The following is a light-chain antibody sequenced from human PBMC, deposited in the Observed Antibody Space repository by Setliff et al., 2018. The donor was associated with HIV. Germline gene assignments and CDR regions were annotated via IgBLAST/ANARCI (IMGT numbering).Light chain of an antibody. J-gene: IGLJ1*01. CDR2: EVS. CDR3: CSYAGSSAFYV. CDR1: SSDVGGYNL. Sequence: SALAQPASVSGSPGQSITISCTGTSSDVGGYNLVSWYQQHPGKAPKLMIYEVSKRPSGVSNRFSGSKFGNTASLTISGLQAEDEADYYCCSYAGSSAFYVFGTGTKVTVL. V-gene: IGLV2-23*02.